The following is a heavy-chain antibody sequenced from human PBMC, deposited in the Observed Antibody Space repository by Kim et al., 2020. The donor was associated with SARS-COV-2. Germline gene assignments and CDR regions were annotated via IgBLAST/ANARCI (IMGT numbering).Heavy chain of an antibody. CDR2: IYYSGST. Sequence: SETLSLTCTVSGGSISSYYWSWIRQPPGKGLEWIGYIYYSGSTNYNPSLKSRVTISVDTPKNQFSLKLSSVTAADTAVYYCARDLSITMVRGGYYYGMDVWGQGTTVTVSS. CDR1: GGSISSYY. D-gene: IGHD3-10*01. CDR3: ARDLSITMVRGGYYYGMDV. V-gene: IGHV4-59*01. J-gene: IGHJ6*02.